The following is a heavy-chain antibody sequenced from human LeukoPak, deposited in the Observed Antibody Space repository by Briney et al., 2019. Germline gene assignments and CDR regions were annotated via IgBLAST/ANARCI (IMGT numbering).Heavy chain of an antibody. V-gene: IGHV3-74*01. CDR1: GFTFSSYW. D-gene: IGHD3-22*01. CDR3: AREPPFYDSSGYYYYGLDV. Sequence: GGSLRLSCAASGFTFSSYWMHWVRQAPGKGLVWVSRINSDGSSTSYADSVKGRFTISRDNAKNTLYLQINSLRAEDTALYYCAREPPFYDSSGYYYYGLDVWGQGTTVTVSS. CDR2: INSDGSST. J-gene: IGHJ6*01.